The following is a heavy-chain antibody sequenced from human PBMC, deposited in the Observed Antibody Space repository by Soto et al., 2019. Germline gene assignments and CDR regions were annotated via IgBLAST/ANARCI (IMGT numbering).Heavy chain of an antibody. CDR1: GYTFTDYY. CDR3: ARDGSSDWLTWFDP. D-gene: IGHD6-19*01. CDR2: ISPSGGST. J-gene: IGHJ5*02. V-gene: IGHV1-46*01. Sequence: QVQLVQSGAEVKKPGASVKVSCKASGYTFTDYYMHWVRQAPGQGLEWMGIISPSGGSTYAQKCQGRVTVTRDTSTSTVYMELSSLRSEDTAVYYCARDGSSDWLTWFDPWGQGTLVTVSS.